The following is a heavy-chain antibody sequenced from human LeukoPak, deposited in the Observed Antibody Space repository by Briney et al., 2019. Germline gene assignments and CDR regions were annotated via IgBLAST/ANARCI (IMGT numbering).Heavy chain of an antibody. J-gene: IGHJ4*02. V-gene: IGHV4-59*01. CDR2: IYYSGTT. CDR3: ARGEAGFFSGWFDY. CDR1: GGSISGFS. D-gene: IGHD6-19*01. Sequence: SETLSLTCTVSGGSISGFSWSWIRQPPGKGLEWIGYIYYSGTTTYNPSLKSRGTISVDTSKNQISLKLSSVTAADTAVYYCARGEAGFFSGWFDYWGQGTLATVSS.